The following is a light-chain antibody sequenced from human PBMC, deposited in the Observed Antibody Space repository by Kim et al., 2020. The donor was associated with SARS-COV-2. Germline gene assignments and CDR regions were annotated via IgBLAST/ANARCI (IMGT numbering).Light chain of an antibody. CDR2: EAS. V-gene: IGKV3-15*01. Sequence: EIVMTQSPATLSVSPGERATLSCRPSQTVGTKLAWYQQKPGQAPRLLVYEASTRATGVPDRFSGTVSGSEFTLHISGLQSDDFAVYYCHQYNSWPRTFGQGTKVDIK. CDR3: HQYNSWPRT. CDR1: QTVGTK. J-gene: IGKJ1*01.